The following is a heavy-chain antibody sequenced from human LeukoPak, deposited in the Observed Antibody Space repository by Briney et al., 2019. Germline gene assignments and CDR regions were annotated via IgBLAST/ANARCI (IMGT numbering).Heavy chain of an antibody. CDR3: ATDYGANSHWYFDL. V-gene: IGHV1-24*01. D-gene: IGHD4-23*01. J-gene: IGHJ2*01. Sequence: VASVKVSCKVSGHTLTRLSMHWVRQAPGKGLEWMGGFDPKDGETIYAQNFQGRVAMTEDTSTDTAYMELSSLRSEDTAVYYCATDYGANSHWYFDLWGRGTLVTVSS. CDR2: FDPKDGET. CDR1: GHTLTRLS.